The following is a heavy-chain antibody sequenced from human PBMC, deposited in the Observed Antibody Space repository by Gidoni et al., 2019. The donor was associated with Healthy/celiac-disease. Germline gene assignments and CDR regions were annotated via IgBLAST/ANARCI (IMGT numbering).Heavy chain of an antibody. J-gene: IGHJ4*02. V-gene: IGHV3-30*01. CDR1: GFTFSSYA. CDR2: ISYDGSNK. CDR3: ARTSRPYDTSGYLLD. D-gene: IGHD3-22*01. Sequence: QVHLVESGGGVVQPGRSLRLSCAASGFTFSSYAMHWVRQAPGKGLEWVSVISYDGSNKYYADSVKGRITISRDNSKNTLYLQMNSLRAEDTAVYYCARTSRPYDTSGYLLDWGQGTLVTVSS.